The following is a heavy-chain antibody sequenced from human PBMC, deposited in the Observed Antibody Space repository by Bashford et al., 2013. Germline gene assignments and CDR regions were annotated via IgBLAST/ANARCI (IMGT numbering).Heavy chain of an antibody. CDR2: IKSETDGGTT. Sequence: GGSLRLSCAASGFTFRNAWMNWVRQAPGKGLEWVARIKSETDGGTTDYAAPVKGRFTISRDDSKNTLYLQMNSLKTEDTAVYYCTTTVDTVIVPAAITGDNWFDPWGQGTLVTVSS. D-gene: IGHD2-2*02. V-gene: IGHV3-15*07. CDR1: GFTFRNAW. J-gene: IGHJ5*02. CDR3: TTTVDTVIVPAAITGDNWFDP.